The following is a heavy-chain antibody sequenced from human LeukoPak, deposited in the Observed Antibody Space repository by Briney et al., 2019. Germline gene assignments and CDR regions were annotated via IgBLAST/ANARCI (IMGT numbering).Heavy chain of an antibody. J-gene: IGHJ1*01. V-gene: IGHV3-74*01. CDR2: IKDDGST. CDR1: GFTFSTYW. CDR3: ARGPADDSSGYYYFQH. Sequence: PGGSLRLSCAASGFTFSTYWMHWVRQAPGKGLVWVSRIKDDGSTIYADSVKGRFTISRDNSKNTLYLQMNSLRAEDTAVYYCARGPADDSSGYYYFQHWGQGTLVTVSS. D-gene: IGHD3-22*01.